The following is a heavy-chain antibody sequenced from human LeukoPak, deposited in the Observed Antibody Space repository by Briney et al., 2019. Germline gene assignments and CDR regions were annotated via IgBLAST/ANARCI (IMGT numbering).Heavy chain of an antibody. CDR1: GFTFSSYW. CDR3: ARTPAAGYYYYGMDV. V-gene: IGHV3-74*01. Sequence: PRGSLRLSCAASGFTFSSYWMHWVRQAPGKGLVWVSRINSDGSSTSYADSVKGRFTISRDNAKNTLYLQMNSLRAGDTAVYYCARTPAAGYYYYGMDVWGQGTTVTVSS. J-gene: IGHJ6*02. D-gene: IGHD6-13*01. CDR2: INSDGSST.